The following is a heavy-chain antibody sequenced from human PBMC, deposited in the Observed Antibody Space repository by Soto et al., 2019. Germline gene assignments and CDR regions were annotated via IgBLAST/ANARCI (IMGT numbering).Heavy chain of an antibody. V-gene: IGHV5-10-1*01. CDR3: ARHPNMYYDILTGYYISNWFDP. J-gene: IGHJ5*02. D-gene: IGHD3-9*01. CDR2: IDPSDSYT. CDR1: GYSFTTYW. Sequence: LGEALKISCEGSGYSFTTYWIAWVLQMPGKGLEWMGRIDPSDSYTNYSPSSQGHVTISADKSISTAYLQWSSLKASDTAMYYCARHPNMYYDILTGYYISNWFDPWGQGTLVTVSS.